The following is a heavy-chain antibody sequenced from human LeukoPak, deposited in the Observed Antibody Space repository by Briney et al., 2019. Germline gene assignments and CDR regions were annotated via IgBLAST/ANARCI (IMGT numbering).Heavy chain of an antibody. Sequence: PGGYLRLSCAASGFTFSSYAMSWVRQAPGKGLEWVSAISGSGGSTYYADSVKGRFTISRDNSKNTLYLQMNSLRAEDTAVYYCAKDQGNIVLMVYAHFDYWGQGTLVTVSS. V-gene: IGHV3-23*01. D-gene: IGHD2-8*01. CDR1: GFTFSSYA. CDR3: AKDQGNIVLMVYAHFDY. J-gene: IGHJ4*02. CDR2: ISGSGGST.